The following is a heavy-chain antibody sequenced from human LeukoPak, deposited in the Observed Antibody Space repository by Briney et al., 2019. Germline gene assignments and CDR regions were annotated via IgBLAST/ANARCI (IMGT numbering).Heavy chain of an antibody. Sequence: SETLSLTCAVSGGFVTSTNWWTWVRQPPGKGLEWNGEVHLDGRTNYNPSLKSRLIMKVDLPENHISLKLTSVTAADTAVYYCAREGGFYRPLDYSGQGTLVTVSS. D-gene: IGHD3-3*01. V-gene: IGHV4-4*02. CDR3: AREGGFYRPLDY. CDR2: VHLDGRT. CDR1: GGFVTSTNW. J-gene: IGHJ4*02.